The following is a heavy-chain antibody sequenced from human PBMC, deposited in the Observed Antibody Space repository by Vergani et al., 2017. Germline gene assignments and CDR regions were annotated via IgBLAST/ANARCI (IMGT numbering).Heavy chain of an antibody. Sequence: QVQLQESGPGLVKPSETLSLTCTVSGGSISSGGYYWSWIRQHPGKGLEWIGYIYYSGSTYYNPSLKSRVTISVDTSKNQFSLKLSSVTAADTAVYYCARDVEYYGSGSHAFDPWGQGTLVTVSS. CDR1: GGSISSGGYY. J-gene: IGHJ5*02. CDR2: IYYSGST. D-gene: IGHD3-10*01. CDR3: ARDVEYYGSGSHAFDP. V-gene: IGHV4-31*03.